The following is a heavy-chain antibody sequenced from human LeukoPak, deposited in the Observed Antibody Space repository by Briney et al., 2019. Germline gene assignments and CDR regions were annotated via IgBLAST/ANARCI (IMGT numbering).Heavy chain of an antibody. CDR1: GFTFSSYW. CDR3: ARDEFYSSDY. J-gene: IGHJ4*02. Sequence: PGGSLRLSCAVSGFTFSSYWMSWARQAPGKGLEWVANINHDGSVKYYVDSVKGRFTISRDNAKNSLYLQMNSLRAEDTAVYFCARDEFYSSDYWGQGTLVTVSS. D-gene: IGHD6-13*01. V-gene: IGHV3-7*03. CDR2: INHDGSVK.